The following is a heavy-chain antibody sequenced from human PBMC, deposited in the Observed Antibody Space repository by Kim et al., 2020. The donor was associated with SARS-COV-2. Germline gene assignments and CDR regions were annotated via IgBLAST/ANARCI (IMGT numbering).Heavy chain of an antibody. CDR3: ASEGSSGSHDS. J-gene: IGHJ4*02. CDR1: GFTFSSYS. CDR2: ISSSSSYI. V-gene: IGHV3-21*01. Sequence: GGSLRLSCAASGFTFSSYSMNWVRQAPGKGLEWVSSISSSSSYINYADSVKGRFTISRDNAKNSLYLQMNSLRAEDTAVYYCASEGSSGSHDSWGQGTL. D-gene: IGHD6-13*01.